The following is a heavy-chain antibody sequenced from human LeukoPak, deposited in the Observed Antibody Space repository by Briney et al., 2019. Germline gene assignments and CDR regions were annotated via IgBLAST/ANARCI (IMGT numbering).Heavy chain of an antibody. D-gene: IGHD3-16*01. CDR1: GFTFSSYA. Sequence: PGRSLRLSCSASGFTFSSYAMYWVRRAPGKGLEWVSAISGSGGSTYYADSVKGRFTISRDNSKNTLYLQMNSLRAEDTALYYCAKDVGESTDYWGQGTLVTVSS. J-gene: IGHJ4*02. V-gene: IGHV3-23*01. CDR3: AKDVGESTDY. CDR2: ISGSGGST.